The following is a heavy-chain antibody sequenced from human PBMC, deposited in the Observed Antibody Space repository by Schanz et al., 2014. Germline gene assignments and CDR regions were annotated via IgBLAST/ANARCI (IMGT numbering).Heavy chain of an antibody. D-gene: IGHD1-26*01. CDR1: GGTFVTFF. V-gene: IGHV1-46*01. J-gene: IGHJ4*02. CDR3: AGDWASGRYYSDY. Sequence: QVHLVQSGAEVKEPGSSVKVSCKPSGGTFVTFFFTWVRQAPGQGLEWMGIINPSGGSTTYAQKFQGRVTMTSDTSTSTVYMELSSLRSEDTAVYYCAGDWASGRYYSDYWGQGTLVTVSS. CDR2: INPSGGST.